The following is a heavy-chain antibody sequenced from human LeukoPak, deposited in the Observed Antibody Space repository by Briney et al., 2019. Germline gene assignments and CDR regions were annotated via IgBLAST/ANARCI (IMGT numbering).Heavy chain of an antibody. CDR2: INHSGST. Sequence: SETLSLTCTVSGGSISSYYWSWIRQPPGKGLEWIGEINHSGSTNYNPSLKSRVTISVDTSKNQFSLKLSSVTAADTAVYYCARGPHRAYGSGSYRGDYFDYWGQGTLVTVSS. D-gene: IGHD3-10*01. J-gene: IGHJ4*02. V-gene: IGHV4-34*01. CDR1: GGSISSYY. CDR3: ARGPHRAYGSGSYRGDYFDY.